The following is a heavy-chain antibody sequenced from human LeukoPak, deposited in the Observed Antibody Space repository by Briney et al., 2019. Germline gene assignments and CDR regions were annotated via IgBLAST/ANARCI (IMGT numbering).Heavy chain of an antibody. CDR1: GGSISSSSSY. D-gene: IGHD6-19*01. CDR2: MYYSGST. CDR3: ARPGSGWYAFDI. Sequence: PSETLSLTCTVSGGSISSSSSYWGWIRQPPGKGLEWIGSMYYSGSTYYNPSRKSRVTISVDTSKNQFSLNLSSVTAADTAVYYCARPGSGWYAFDIWGQGTMVTVSS. V-gene: IGHV4-39*01. J-gene: IGHJ3*02.